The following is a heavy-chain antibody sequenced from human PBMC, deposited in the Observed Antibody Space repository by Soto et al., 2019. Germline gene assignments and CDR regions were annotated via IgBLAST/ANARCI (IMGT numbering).Heavy chain of an antibody. V-gene: IGHV5-10-1*01. CDR3: ARHSESLRYFSSY. J-gene: IGHJ4*02. CDR1: GYSFTSYW. CDR2: IDPSDSYT. D-gene: IGHD3-9*01. Sequence: ESLKISCKGSGYSFTSYWISWVRQMPGKGLEWMGTIDPSDSYTNYSPSFQGHVTISADKSISTAYLQWSSLKASDTAMYYCARHSESLRYFSSYWGQGTLVTVPQ.